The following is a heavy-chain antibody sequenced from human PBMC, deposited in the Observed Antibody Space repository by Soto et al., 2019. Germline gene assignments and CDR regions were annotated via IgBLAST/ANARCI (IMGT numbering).Heavy chain of an antibody. CDR2: IYYSGST. J-gene: IGHJ4*02. V-gene: IGHV4-59*01. CDR3: ARGGIAVAGEFDY. Sequence: SETLSLTCTVSGGSISSYYWSWIRQPPGKGLEWIGYIYYSGSTNYNPSLKSRVTISVDTSKNQFSLKLSSVTAADTAVYHCARGGIAVAGEFDYWGQGTLVTVSS. D-gene: IGHD6-19*01. CDR1: GGSISSYY.